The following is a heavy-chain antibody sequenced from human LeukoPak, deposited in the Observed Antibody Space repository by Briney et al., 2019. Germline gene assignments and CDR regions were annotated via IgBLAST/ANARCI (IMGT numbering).Heavy chain of an antibody. V-gene: IGHV1-69*05. J-gene: IGHJ3*02. D-gene: IGHD1-26*01. CDR3: ARGHSGSYLDAFDI. Sequence: GASVKVSCKASGGTFSSYAISWVRQAPGQGLEWMGGIIPIFGTANYAQKFQGRVTITTDESTSTAYMELSSLRSEDTAVYYCARGHSGSYLDAFDIWGQGTMVTVSS. CDR2: IIPIFGTA. CDR1: GGTFSSYA.